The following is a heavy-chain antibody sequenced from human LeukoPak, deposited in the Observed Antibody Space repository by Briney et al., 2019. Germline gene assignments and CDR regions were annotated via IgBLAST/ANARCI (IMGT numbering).Heavy chain of an antibody. CDR3: ARLGSTAVTYSGNMDYFT. CDR2: GYPSGNT. V-gene: IGHV4-4*02. Sequence: SGTLSLPCAVSGGSISSNNWWSWVRQPPGKGLGGDGGGYPSGNTNYNSSLKSRVTISVDKSKNWFSLNLNSVTAADTAVYYCARLGSTAVTYSGNMDYFTWGQGTLVTVSS. D-gene: IGHD1-26*01. CDR1: GGSISSNNW. J-gene: IGHJ5*02.